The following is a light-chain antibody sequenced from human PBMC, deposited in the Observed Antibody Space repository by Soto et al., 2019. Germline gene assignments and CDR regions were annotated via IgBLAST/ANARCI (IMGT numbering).Light chain of an antibody. V-gene: IGKV3-15*01. Sequence: EVLMTQSPATLSVSPGKRVIVCFRAGQRISNDLAWYQQKAGQAPRLLIYGASTRATAIPARFSGSGSGTEFTLTISSLQSEDFAVYYCQQYGSSPTFGQGTRLEIK. CDR2: GAS. CDR3: QQYGSSPT. CDR1: QRISND. J-gene: IGKJ5*01.